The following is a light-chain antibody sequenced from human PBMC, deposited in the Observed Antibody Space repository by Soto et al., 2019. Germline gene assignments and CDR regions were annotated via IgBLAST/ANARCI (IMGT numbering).Light chain of an antibody. V-gene: IGKV1-5*03. Sequence: EIQMTHSPSTLSKSVGDRVTITCRTSQSISSWLAWYQQKPGKAPKLLIYKASSLESGVPSRFSGSGSGTEFTLTISSLQPDDFATYYCQQYYSFRTFGQGTKV. CDR2: KAS. J-gene: IGKJ1*01. CDR3: QQYYSFRT. CDR1: QSISSW.